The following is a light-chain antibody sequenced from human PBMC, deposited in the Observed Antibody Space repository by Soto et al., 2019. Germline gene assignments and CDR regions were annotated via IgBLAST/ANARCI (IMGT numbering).Light chain of an antibody. CDR1: QSVSSSF. CDR2: GAS. J-gene: IGKJ1*01. CDR3: QPYGTSWT. Sequence: EIVLTQSPGTLSLSPGERATLSCRASQSVSSSFLARYQQKPGQAPSLLISGASSRATGIPDRFRGSGSGTGSTSTINRLEPEDIAVYYCQPYGTSWTFGPGTKVEI. V-gene: IGKV3-20*01.